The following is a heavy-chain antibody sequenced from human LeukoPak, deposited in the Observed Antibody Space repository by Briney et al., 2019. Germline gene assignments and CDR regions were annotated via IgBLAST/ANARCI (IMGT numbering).Heavy chain of an antibody. Sequence: GGSLRLSCAASGFTLSDYYMSWIRQAPGKGLEWVSYISGSGATIYYADSVKGRFTISRDNAKNSLYLQMNSLRAEDTAVYYCARGGPYYYDHSGLDYWGQGTLVTVSS. V-gene: IGHV3-11*01. CDR1: GFTLSDYY. CDR3: ARGGPYYYDHSGLDY. CDR2: ISGSGATI. D-gene: IGHD3-22*01. J-gene: IGHJ4*02.